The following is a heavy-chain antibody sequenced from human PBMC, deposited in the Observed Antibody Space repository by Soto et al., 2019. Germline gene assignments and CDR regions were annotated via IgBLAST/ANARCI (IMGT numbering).Heavy chain of an antibody. D-gene: IGHD3-16*01. CDR2: INHSGST. J-gene: IGHJ4*02. V-gene: IGHV4-34*01. CDR1: GGSFSGYY. CDR3: ARGGRLGGFDY. Sequence: PSETLSLTCAVYGGSFSGYYWSWIRQPPGKGLEWIGEINHSGSTNYNPSLKSRVTISVDTSKNQFSLKLSSVTAADTAVYYCARGGRLGGFDYWGQGTLVTVSS.